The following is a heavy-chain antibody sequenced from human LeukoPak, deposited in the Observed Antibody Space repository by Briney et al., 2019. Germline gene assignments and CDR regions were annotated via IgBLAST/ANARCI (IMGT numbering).Heavy chain of an antibody. V-gene: IGHV4-30-4*07. J-gene: IGHJ4*02. CDR1: GGSISSGGYS. CDR3: AREPGYSSSSGVDY. Sequence: PSETLSLTCAVSGGSISSGGYSWSWIRQPPGKGLEWIGYIYYSGSTYYNPSLKSRVTISVDTSKNQFSLKLSSVTAADTAVYYCAREPGYSSSSGVDYWGQGTLVTVSS. D-gene: IGHD6-6*01. CDR2: IYYSGST.